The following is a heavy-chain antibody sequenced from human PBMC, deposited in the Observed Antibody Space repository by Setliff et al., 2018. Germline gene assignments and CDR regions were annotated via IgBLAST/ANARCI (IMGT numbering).Heavy chain of an antibody. Sequence: ASVKVSCKASGYSFTSLSITWVRQAPGQGLEWLGWVSTYNCDTKSAQKFRGRVTMTTDVSTITVYMELRTLRSDDTAVYYCARRPIALAGYRKGAFDIWGQGTMVTVSS. CDR1: GYSFTSLS. CDR3: ARRPIALAGYRKGAFDI. CDR2: VSTYNCDT. D-gene: IGHD6-19*01. V-gene: IGHV1-18*01. J-gene: IGHJ3*02.